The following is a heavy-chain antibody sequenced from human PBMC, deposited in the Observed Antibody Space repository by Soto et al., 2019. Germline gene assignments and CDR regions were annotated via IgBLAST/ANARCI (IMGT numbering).Heavy chain of an antibody. J-gene: IGHJ6*03. V-gene: IGHV1-8*02. CDR1: GYTFTSYG. Sequence: ASVKVSCKASGYTFTSYGISWVRQAPGQGLEWMGWINPNSGNTNYAQKFQGRVTMTRNTSISTAYMELSSLRSEDTAVYYCARVKSGIADYSIYYYYYYMDVWGKGTTVTVSS. CDR3: ARVKSGIADYSIYYYYYYMDV. D-gene: IGHD2-15*01. CDR2: INPNSGNT.